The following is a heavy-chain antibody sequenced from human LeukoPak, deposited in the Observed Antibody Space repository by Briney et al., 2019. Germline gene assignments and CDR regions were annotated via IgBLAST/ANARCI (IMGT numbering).Heavy chain of an antibody. CDR3: AKEGLPGGYFDY. CDR2: IWYGGSNK. CDR1: GFTFSSYG. Sequence: GRSLRLSCAASGFTFSSYGMHWVRQAPGKGLEWVAVIWYGGSNKYYADSVKGRFTIPRDNSKNTLYLQMNSLRAEDTAVYYCAKEGLPGGYFDYWGQGALVTVSS. D-gene: IGHD2-8*02. V-gene: IGHV3-33*06. J-gene: IGHJ4*02.